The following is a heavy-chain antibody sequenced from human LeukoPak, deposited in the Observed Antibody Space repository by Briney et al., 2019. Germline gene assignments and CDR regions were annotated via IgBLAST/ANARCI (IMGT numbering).Heavy chain of an antibody. CDR3: VKNPNELWSFFDF. CDR2: ISYDGSNK. D-gene: IGHD3-16*01. V-gene: IGHV3-30*18. Sequence: GGSLRLSCAASGFTFSSYGMHWVRQAPGKGLEWVAVISYDGSNKYYADSVKGRFTISRNNSKNTLYLQMSSLRPEDTAVYYCVKNPNELWSFFDFWGQGTLVTVSS. CDR1: GFTFSSYG. J-gene: IGHJ4*02.